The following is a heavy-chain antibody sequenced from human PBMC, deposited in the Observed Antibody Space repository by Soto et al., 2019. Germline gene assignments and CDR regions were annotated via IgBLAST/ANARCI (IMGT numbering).Heavy chain of an antibody. J-gene: IGHJ4*02. V-gene: IGHV1-3*01. Sequence: QVQLVQSGAEVKKPGASVKVSCKASGYTFTSYAMHWVRQAPGQRLEWMGWINAGNGNTKYSQKFQGRVTITRDSSATTADMELSSLRSEDTAVYYCASSFAVPADIGYWGQGTLVTASS. D-gene: IGHD2-2*02. CDR2: INAGNGNT. CDR1: GYTFTSYA. CDR3: ASSFAVPADIGY.